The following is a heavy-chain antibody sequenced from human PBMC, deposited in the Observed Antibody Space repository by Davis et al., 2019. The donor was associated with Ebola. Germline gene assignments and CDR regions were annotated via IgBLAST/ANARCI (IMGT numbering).Heavy chain of an antibody. CDR3: ARGVLVWFGELLFSPYGMDV. J-gene: IGHJ6*04. Sequence: SETLSLTCTVSGGPISSYYWSWIRQPPGKGLEWIGYIYYTGSTNYSPSLKSRVTISVDTSKNQFSLKLSSVTAADTAVYYCARGVLVWFGELLFSPYGMDVWGKGTTVTVSS. D-gene: IGHD3-10*01. CDR1: GGPISSYY. V-gene: IGHV4-59*12. CDR2: IYYTGST.